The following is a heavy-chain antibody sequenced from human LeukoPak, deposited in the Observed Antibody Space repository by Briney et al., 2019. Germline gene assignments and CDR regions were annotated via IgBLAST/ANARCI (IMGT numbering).Heavy chain of an antibody. J-gene: IGHJ3*01. CDR3: ARAPYLSSGS. D-gene: IGHD3-22*01. Sequence: KTSETLSLTCAVYGGSFSGYCWSWIRQPPGKGLEWIGEINHSGSTNYNPSLKSRVTISLDTSKSQFSLKLTSVTAADTAVYYCARAPYLSSGSWGQGTMVTVSS. CDR1: GGSFSGYC. V-gene: IGHV4-34*01. CDR2: INHSGST.